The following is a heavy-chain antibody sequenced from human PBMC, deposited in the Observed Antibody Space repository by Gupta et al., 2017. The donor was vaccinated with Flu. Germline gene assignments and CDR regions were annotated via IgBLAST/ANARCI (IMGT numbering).Heavy chain of an antibody. V-gene: IGHV3-11*01. J-gene: IGHJ6*03. CDR2: FTSSWGTV. Sequence: IRQAPGKGLEWLAYFTSSWGTVFYADSVKGRFTVSRATGKNSLYLEMGSLRADETALYSCARDRRDIDQGSFYYFLDVWGQGAMVTVS. CDR3: ARDRRDIDQGSFYYFLDV.